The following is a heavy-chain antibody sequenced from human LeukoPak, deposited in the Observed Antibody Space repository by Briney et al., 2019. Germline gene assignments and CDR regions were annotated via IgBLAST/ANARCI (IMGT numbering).Heavy chain of an antibody. D-gene: IGHD5/OR15-5a*01. Sequence: GASVKVSCKASGGTFSSYAISWVRQAPGQGLEWMGGIIPIFGTANYAQKVQGRVTMTTDTSTSTVYMELRSLRSDDTAVYYCARCRASLRTPPYWYFDLWGRGTLVTVSS. CDR2: IIPIFGTA. CDR1: GGTFSSYA. J-gene: IGHJ2*01. CDR3: ARCRASLRTPPYWYFDL. V-gene: IGHV1-69*05.